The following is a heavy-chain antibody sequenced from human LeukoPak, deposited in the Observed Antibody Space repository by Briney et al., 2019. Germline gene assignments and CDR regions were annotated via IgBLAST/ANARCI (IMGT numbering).Heavy chain of an antibody. CDR3: ARVSPEIVVVTGTGAPDY. D-gene: IGHD2-21*02. J-gene: IGHJ4*02. CDR2: IWYDGSKK. Sequence: SGGSLRLSCAASGFTFSSYGMHWVRQAPGKGLEWVAVIWYDGSKKYYADSVKGRFTISRDNSKNTVYLQMNSLGAEDTAVYYCARVSPEIVVVTGTGAPDYWGQGTLVTVS. V-gene: IGHV3-33*01. CDR1: GFTFSSYG.